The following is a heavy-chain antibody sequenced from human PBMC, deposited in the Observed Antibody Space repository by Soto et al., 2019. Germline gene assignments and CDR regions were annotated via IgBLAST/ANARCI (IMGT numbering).Heavy chain of an antibody. D-gene: IGHD1-20*01. J-gene: IGHJ3*02. CDR1: GFTFDDYA. V-gene: IGHV3-9*01. CDR3: AKDINITGTWDAFDI. CDR2: ISRNSGSI. Sequence: PGGSLRLSCAASGFTFDDYAMHWVRQAPGKGLEWVSGISRNSGSIGYADSVKGRFTISRDNAKNSLYLQMNSLRAEDTALYYCAKDINITGTWDAFDIWGQGTMVTVSS.